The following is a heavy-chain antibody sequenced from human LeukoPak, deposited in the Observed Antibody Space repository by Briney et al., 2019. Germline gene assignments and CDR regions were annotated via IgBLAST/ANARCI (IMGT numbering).Heavy chain of an antibody. CDR2: INHSGST. CDR3: ARDSGWYGPFDY. CDR1: GGSFSGYY. J-gene: IGHJ4*02. Sequence: SETLSLTCAVYGGSFSGYYWSWIRQPPGKGLEWIGEINHSGSTNYNPSLKSRVTISVDTSKNQFSLKLSSVTAADTAVYYCARDSGWYGPFDYWGQGTLVTVSS. V-gene: IGHV4-34*01. D-gene: IGHD6-19*01.